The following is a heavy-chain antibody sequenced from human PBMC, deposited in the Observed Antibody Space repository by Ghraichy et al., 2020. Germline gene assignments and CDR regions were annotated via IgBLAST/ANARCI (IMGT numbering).Heavy chain of an antibody. Sequence: GGSLRLSCAASGFSVSSNYMNWVRQAPGKGLEWVSVIYSGGSTYYAESVKGRFTISRDNSKNTLYLQMNSLRAEDTAVYYCARAPYSSGWRGAFDIWGQGTMVTVSS. CDR2: IYSGGST. J-gene: IGHJ3*02. D-gene: IGHD6-19*01. CDR3: ARAPYSSGWRGAFDI. V-gene: IGHV3-53*01. CDR1: GFSVSSNY.